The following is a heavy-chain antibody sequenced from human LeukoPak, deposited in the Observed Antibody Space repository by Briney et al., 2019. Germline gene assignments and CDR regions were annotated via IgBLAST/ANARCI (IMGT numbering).Heavy chain of an antibody. CDR3: AAREASSGYYY. D-gene: IGHD3-22*01. V-gene: IGHV1-46*01. J-gene: IGHJ4*02. Sequence: ASVKVSCKASGYTFTSYYMHWVRQAPGQGLEWMGIINPSGGSTSYAQKFQGRVTMTRDMSTSTVYMELSSLRSEDTAVYYCAAREASSGYYYWGQGTLVTVSS. CDR2: INPSGGST. CDR1: GYTFTSYY.